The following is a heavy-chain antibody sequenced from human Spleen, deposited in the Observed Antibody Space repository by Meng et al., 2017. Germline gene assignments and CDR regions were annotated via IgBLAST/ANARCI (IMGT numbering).Heavy chain of an antibody. D-gene: IGHD6-19*01. CDR2: IYHGGDT. Sequence: VQLQEWGPGLGKPSGTLSLTGVFSGGSIGSIDWWSWVRQPPGKGLEWIGEIYHGGDTNYNPSLKSRVTIAIDKSKNQFSLKLSSVTAAGTAVYYCASWIYSCGWQWGQGALVTVSS. CDR3: ASWIYSCGWQ. V-gene: IGHV4/OR15-8*02. CDR1: GGSIGSIDW. J-gene: IGHJ4*02.